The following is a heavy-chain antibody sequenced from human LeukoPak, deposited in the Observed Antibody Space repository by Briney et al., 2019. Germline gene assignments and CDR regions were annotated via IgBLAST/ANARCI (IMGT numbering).Heavy chain of an antibody. Sequence: SGGSLRLSCAGSGLTFRTYSLNWVRQAPGKGLEWVSFISSTSSHIYYADSVRGRFTISRDNAKNTLYLQMSILRVEDTALYYCARDFGAPAPWGQGTLVTVSS. CDR3: ARDFGAPAP. D-gene: IGHD3-3*01. J-gene: IGHJ5*02. V-gene: IGHV3-21*01. CDR2: ISSTSSHI. CDR1: GLTFRTYS.